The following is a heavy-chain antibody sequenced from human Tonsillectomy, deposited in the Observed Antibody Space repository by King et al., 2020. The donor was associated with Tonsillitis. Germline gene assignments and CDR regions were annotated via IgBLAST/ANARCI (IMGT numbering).Heavy chain of an antibody. CDR2: IRNKAYGGTA. D-gene: IGHD3-9*01. CDR3: VREGRGTDWNYLDS. V-gene: IGHV3-49*03. Sequence: QLVQSGGGLVQPGRSLRLSCTASGFTFGDVGMSWFRQAPGKGLEWVAFIRNKAYGGTADYAASVKGRFTITRDDSNNIAYLQMNSLRTEDTAVYFCVREGRGTDWNYLDSWGQGTLVTVSS. J-gene: IGHJ4*02. CDR1: GFTFGDVG.